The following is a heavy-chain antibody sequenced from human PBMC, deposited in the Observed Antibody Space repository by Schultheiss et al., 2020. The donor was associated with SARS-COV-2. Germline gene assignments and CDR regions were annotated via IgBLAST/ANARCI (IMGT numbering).Heavy chain of an antibody. J-gene: IGHJ6*02. CDR2: IWYDGSNK. V-gene: IGHV3-33*01. CDR3: ARDAYYYGSGSSGGMDV. D-gene: IGHD3-10*01. Sequence: GGSLRLSCAASGFTFSSYGMHWVRQAPGKGLEWVAVIWYDGSNKYYADSVKGRFTISRDNSKNTLYLQMKSLRAEDTAVYYCARDAYYYGSGSSGGMDVWGQGTTVTVSS. CDR1: GFTFSSYG.